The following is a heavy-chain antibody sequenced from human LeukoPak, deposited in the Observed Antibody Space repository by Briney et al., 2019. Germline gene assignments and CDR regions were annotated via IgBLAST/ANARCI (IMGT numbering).Heavy chain of an antibody. Sequence: ASVKVSCXASGYTFTGYYMHWVRQAPGQGLEWMGRINPNSGGTNYAQKFQGRVTMTRDTSISTAYMELSRLRSDDTAVYYCARDPSSSWPFDYWGQGTLVTVSS. CDR3: ARDPSSSWPFDY. CDR2: INPNSGGT. D-gene: IGHD6-13*01. CDR1: GYTFTGYY. J-gene: IGHJ4*02. V-gene: IGHV1-2*06.